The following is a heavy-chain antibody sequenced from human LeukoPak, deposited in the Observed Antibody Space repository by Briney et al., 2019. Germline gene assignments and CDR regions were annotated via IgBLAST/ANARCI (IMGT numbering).Heavy chain of an antibody. Sequence: PGGSLRPSCAASGFTFSSYGMHWVRQAPGKGLEWVAFIRYDGSNKYYADSVKGRFTISRDNSKNTLYLQMNSLRAEDTAVYYCAKDSHNNLKRITMVRGVMGIDYWGQGTLVTVSS. CDR1: GFTFSSYG. CDR3: AKDSHNNLKRITMVRGVMGIDY. CDR2: IRYDGSNK. D-gene: IGHD3-10*01. J-gene: IGHJ4*02. V-gene: IGHV3-30*02.